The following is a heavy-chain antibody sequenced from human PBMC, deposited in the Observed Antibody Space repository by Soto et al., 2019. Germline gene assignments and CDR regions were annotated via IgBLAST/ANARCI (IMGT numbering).Heavy chain of an antibody. CDR1: GFTFNTFA. V-gene: IGHV3-23*01. Sequence: PGGSLRLSCAASGFTFNTFAMSWVRQAPGKGLEWVSSITSSGGRTYYADSVKGRFTISRDNSKNTLFLQMNGLRAEDMALYYCATPLPHCSGDNCYPNSFGYWGQGTLVTVSS. D-gene: IGHD2-15*01. CDR3: ATPLPHCSGDNCYPNSFGY. J-gene: IGHJ4*02. CDR2: ITSSGGRT.